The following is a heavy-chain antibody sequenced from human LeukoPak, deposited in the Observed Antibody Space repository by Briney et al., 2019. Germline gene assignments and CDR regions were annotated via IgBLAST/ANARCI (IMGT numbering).Heavy chain of an antibody. V-gene: IGHV3-48*01. Sequence: GGSLRLSCAASGFTFSSYSMNWVRQAPGKGLEWVSYISSSSTIYYADSVKGRFTISRDNAKNSLYLQMNSLRAEDTAVYYCARDSPRLPARGWFDPWGQGTLVTVSS. J-gene: IGHJ5*02. D-gene: IGHD2-2*01. CDR3: ARDSPRLPARGWFDP. CDR2: ISSSSTI. CDR1: GFTFSSYS.